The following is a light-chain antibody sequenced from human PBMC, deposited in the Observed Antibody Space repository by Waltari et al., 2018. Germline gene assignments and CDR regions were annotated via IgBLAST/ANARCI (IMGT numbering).Light chain of an antibody. J-gene: IGLJ3*02. V-gene: IGLV4-69*01. CDR3: QTRGHGTWV. CDR2: VNRDGSH. CDR1: SGHSSNV. Sequence: QLVLTQSPSASASLGASVKLTCTLSSGHSSNVIAWLQQQPEKGPLYLMKVNRDGSHSKGDKIPDRFSGSSSGAEHYLTISSRQSEDEADYYCQTRGHGTWVFGGGTKLTVL.